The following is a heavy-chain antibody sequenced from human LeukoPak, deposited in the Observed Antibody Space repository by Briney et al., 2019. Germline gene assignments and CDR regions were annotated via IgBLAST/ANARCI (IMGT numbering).Heavy chain of an antibody. Sequence: GGSLRLSCAASGFTFSSYGMHWVRQAPGKGLEWVAVISYDGSNKYYADSVKGRFTISRDNSKNTLYLQMNSLRAEDTAVYYCAKPAANRYGGSGLVDWGQGTLATVSS. CDR3: AKPAANRYGGSGLVD. D-gene: IGHD1-26*01. CDR2: ISYDGSNK. J-gene: IGHJ4*02. V-gene: IGHV3-30*18. CDR1: GFTFSSYG.